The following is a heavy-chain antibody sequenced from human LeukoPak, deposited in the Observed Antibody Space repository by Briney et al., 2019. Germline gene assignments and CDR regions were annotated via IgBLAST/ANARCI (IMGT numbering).Heavy chain of an antibody. J-gene: IGHJ6*03. Sequence: GGSLRLSCTASGFTFTSYIIHWVRQAPGKGLDWVAVVSNDGVRKYYAASVKGRMTISRDNSMNTVYLQMDSLRAEDTAVYYCARTLRFLEWLSYYYYYYMDVWGKGTTVTVSS. D-gene: IGHD3-3*01. CDR1: GFTFTSYI. CDR2: VSNDGVRK. V-gene: IGHV3-30-3*01. CDR3: ARTLRFLEWLSYYYYYYMDV.